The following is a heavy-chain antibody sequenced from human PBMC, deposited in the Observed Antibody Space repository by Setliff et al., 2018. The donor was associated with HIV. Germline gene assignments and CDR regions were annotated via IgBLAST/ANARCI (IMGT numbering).Heavy chain of an antibody. Sequence: PSETLSLTCSVSGGSFSGYYWSWIRQPPGKGLEWIGYIYIYNSGSTNYNPSLTSRVTISMDTSKNQFSLNLNSVTATDTAVYYCAKRTFGSGRLDPWGQGTLVTVSS. CDR3: AKRTFGSGRLDP. J-gene: IGHJ5*02. V-gene: IGHV4-59*08. CDR1: GGSFSGYY. CDR2: IYIYNSGST. D-gene: IGHD3-16*01.